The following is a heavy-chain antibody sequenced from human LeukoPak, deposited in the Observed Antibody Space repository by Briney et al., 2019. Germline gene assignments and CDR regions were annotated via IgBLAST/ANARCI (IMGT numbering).Heavy chain of an antibody. D-gene: IGHD1-14*01. CDR1: GGSVSSSYY. J-gene: IGHJ4*02. CDR3: ARDGPRKSDY. V-gene: IGHV4-39*02. CDR2: ICSGGNI. Sequence: PSETLSLTCTVSGGSVSSSYYWGWIRQPPGKGLEWIGSICSGGNICSNPSLESRVTISVDSSKSHFFLQLTSVTAADTAVYFCARDGPRKSDYWGRGTLVTVSP.